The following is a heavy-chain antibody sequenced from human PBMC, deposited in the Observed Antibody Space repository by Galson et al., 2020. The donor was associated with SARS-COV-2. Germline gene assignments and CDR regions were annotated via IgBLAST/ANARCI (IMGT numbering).Heavy chain of an antibody. D-gene: IGHD5-12*01. Sequence: GESLKISCAASGFNFSDHTMNWVRQAPGKGLEWLSSITPNSNYIYIADSIKGRFTISRDNAKNSLFLHLDSLRVEDTAVYHCARDLKWLRNIDYWGQGIRVTVSS. CDR3: ARDLKWLRNIDY. CDR1: GFNFSDHT. V-gene: IGHV3-21*01. J-gene: IGHJ4*02. CDR2: ITPNSNYI.